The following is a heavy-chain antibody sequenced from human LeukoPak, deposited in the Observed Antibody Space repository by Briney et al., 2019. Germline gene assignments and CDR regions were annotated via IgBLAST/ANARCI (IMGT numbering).Heavy chain of an antibody. D-gene: IGHD2-15*01. Sequence: PGVTLRFSAAGSDFTPSSYARSWLPPAPGKELKWCSAPSGSSGNTSYADSVKGRITISRDNPKNTLYLQMNSLRAEDTAVYYCAKDGVEVVAATSYPNWFDHWGQGTLVTGPS. CDR2: PSGSSGNT. CDR1: DFTPSSYA. J-gene: IGHJ5*02. V-gene: IGHV3-23*01. CDR3: AKDGVEVVAATSYPNWFDH.